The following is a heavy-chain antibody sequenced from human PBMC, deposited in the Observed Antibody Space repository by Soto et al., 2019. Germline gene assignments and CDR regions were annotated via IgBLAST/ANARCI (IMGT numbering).Heavy chain of an antibody. CDR2: INHSGST. V-gene: IGHV4-34*01. CDR3: ARSPYSSGGYPPSTFDY. Sequence: PSETLSLTCAVYGGSFSGYYWSWIRQPPGKGLEWIGEINHSGSTNYNPSLKSRVTISVDTSKNQFSLKLSSVTAADTAVYYCARSPYSSGGYPPSTFDYWGRGTLVTVSS. CDR1: GGSFSGYY. D-gene: IGHD6-19*01. J-gene: IGHJ4*02.